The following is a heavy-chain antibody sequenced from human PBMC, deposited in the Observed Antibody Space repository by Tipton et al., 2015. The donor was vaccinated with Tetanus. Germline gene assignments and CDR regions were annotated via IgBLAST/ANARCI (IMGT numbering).Heavy chain of an antibody. CDR3: ARFLSFGSGTYGAR. D-gene: IGHD3-10*01. Sequence: TLSLTCTVSGGSVRSGSYSWNWIRQPPGKGLEWLAYVSYSGRTNSNYSLKSRITVSQDTSKNQFSLRLTSVTAADTAVYYCARFLSFGSGTYGARWGQGALVTVSS. CDR2: VSYSGRT. CDR1: GGSVRSGSYS. J-gene: IGHJ4*02. V-gene: IGHV4-61*01.